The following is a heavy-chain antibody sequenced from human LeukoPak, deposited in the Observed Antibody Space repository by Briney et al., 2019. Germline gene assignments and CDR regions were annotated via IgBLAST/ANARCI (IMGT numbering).Heavy chain of an antibody. J-gene: IGHJ4*02. CDR1: GYTFTSYG. Sequence: ASVKVSCKASGYTFTSYGISWVRQAPGQGLEWIGWISAYNGNTNYAQKLQGRVTMTTDTSTSTDYMELRSLRSDDTAVYYCAREEPNCSSTSCYPYYWGQGTLVTVSS. V-gene: IGHV1-18*01. CDR3: AREEPNCSSTSCYPYY. D-gene: IGHD2-2*01. CDR2: ISAYNGNT.